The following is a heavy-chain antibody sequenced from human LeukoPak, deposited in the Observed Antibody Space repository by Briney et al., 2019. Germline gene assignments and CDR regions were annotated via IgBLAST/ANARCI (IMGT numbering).Heavy chain of an antibody. CDR1: GFTFSDYS. CDR2: ISGGSGTI. J-gene: IGHJ4*02. Sequence: PGGSLRLSCAASGFTFSDYSMNWVRQAPGKGLEGVSYISGGSGTIYYADSVKGRFTISRDNAKNSLFLQMNSLRDKDTAVYYCARGQRYSTSPFDYWGQGTLVTVSS. V-gene: IGHV3-48*02. CDR3: ARGQRYSTSPFDY. D-gene: IGHD3-16*02.